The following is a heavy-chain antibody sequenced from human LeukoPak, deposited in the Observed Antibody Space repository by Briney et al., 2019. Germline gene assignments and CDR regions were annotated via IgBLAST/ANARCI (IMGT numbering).Heavy chain of an antibody. CDR2: IRYDGINK. D-gene: IGHD1-14*01. CDR1: GFTFSSYG. J-gene: IGHJ4*02. V-gene: IGHV3-30*02. CDR3: AKPARTDYTDY. Sequence: GGSLRLSCAASGFTFSSYGMHWVRQAPGKGLEWVAFIRYDGINKYYADSVKGRFTISRDNSKNTLYLQMNSLRAGDTAIYFCAKPARTDYTDYWGQGTLVTVSS.